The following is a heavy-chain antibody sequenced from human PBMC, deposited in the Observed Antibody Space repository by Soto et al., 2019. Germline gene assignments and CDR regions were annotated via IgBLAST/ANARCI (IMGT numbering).Heavy chain of an antibody. J-gene: IGHJ5*02. D-gene: IGHD2-2*01. V-gene: IGHV1-18*01. CDR3: ARDPGIVVVPAPSRNNWFDP. CDR1: GYTFHSYG. Sequence: SVPVSCKASGYTFHSYGISWVRQPPVHGLEWMGWISAYNGNTNYAQKLQGRVTMTTDTSTSTAYMELRSLRSDDTAVYYCARDPGIVVVPAPSRNNWFDPWGQGTLVTVSS. CDR2: ISAYNGNT.